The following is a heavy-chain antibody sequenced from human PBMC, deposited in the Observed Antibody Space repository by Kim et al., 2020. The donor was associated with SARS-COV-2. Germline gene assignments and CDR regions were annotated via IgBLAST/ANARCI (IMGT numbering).Heavy chain of an antibody. J-gene: IGHJ4*02. Sequence: SVKVSCKASGGTFSNYAISWVRQAPGQGLEWMGGLIPIFGAANYAQKFQGRVTITADVSTSTAYMELSSLRSEDTAVYYCARYYDSRGYPPHYFDNWGQGTLVTVSS. D-gene: IGHD3-22*01. CDR2: LIPIFGAA. V-gene: IGHV1-69*13. CDR1: GGTFSNYA. CDR3: ARYYDSRGYPPHYFDN.